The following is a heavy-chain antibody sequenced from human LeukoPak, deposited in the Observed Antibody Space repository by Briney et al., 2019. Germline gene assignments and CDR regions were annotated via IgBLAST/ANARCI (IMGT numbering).Heavy chain of an antibody. Sequence: ASVKVSCKASGYTFTSYAMNWVRQATGQGREWMGWINTNTGNPTYAQGFTGRLVFSLDTSVSTAYLQIRTLKPEDTAVYYCASFGAHSFDYWGQGTLVTVSS. D-gene: IGHD3-10*01. CDR1: GYTFTSYA. J-gene: IGHJ4*02. CDR2: INTNTGNP. V-gene: IGHV7-4-1*02. CDR3: ASFGAHSFDY.